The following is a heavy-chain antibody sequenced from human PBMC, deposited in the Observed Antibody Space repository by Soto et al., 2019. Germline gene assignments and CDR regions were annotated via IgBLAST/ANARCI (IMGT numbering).Heavy chain of an antibody. J-gene: IGHJ4*02. CDR2: IYYSGST. CDR1: GGSISSYY. V-gene: IGHV4-59*08. CDR3: ASGVTYYYDSSGSPSFYFDY. Sequence: PSETLSLTCTVSGGSISSYYWSWIRQPPGKGLEWIGYIYYSGSTNYNPSLKSRVTISVDTSKNQFSLKLSSVTAADTAVYYCASGVTYYYDSSGSPSFYFDYWGQGTLVTVSS. D-gene: IGHD3-22*01.